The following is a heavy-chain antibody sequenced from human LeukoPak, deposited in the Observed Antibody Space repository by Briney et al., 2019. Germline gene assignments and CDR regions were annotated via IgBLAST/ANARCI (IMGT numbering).Heavy chain of an antibody. CDR3: ARAPTITIFGVVIKQAWFDP. J-gene: IGHJ5*02. Sequence: SETLSLTCTVSGGSVSSGSYYWSWIRQPPGKGPEWIGYIYYSGGTNYNPSLESRVTISVDTSKNQFSLKLSSVTAADTAVYYCARAPTITIFGVVIKQAWFDPWGQGTLVTVSS. D-gene: IGHD3-3*01. V-gene: IGHV4-61*01. CDR2: IYYSGGT. CDR1: GGSVSSGSYY.